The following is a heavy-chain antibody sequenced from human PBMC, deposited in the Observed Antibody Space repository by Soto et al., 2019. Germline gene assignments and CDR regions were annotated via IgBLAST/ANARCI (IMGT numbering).Heavy chain of an antibody. V-gene: IGHV1-2*04. J-gene: IGHJ6*03. D-gene: IGHD4-4*01. CDR1: GYIFTCYC. CDR2: INPNSGGT. CDR3: ARGTVTGYYYYYYMDV. Sequence: ASVKVSCKASGYIFTCYCMHWVRQAPGQGLEWMGWINPNSGGTNYAQKFQGWVTMTRDTSISTAYMELSRLRSDDTAVYYCARGTVTGYYYYYYMDVWGKGTTVTVSS.